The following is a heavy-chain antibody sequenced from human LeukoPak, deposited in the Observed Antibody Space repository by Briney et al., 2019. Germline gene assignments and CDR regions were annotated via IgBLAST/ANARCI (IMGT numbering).Heavy chain of an antibody. CDR1: GGAFSGYY. Sequence: SETLSLTCAVYGGAFSGYYWSWIRQPPGKGLEWIGEINHSGSSNYNPSLKSRVTISVDTSKNQFSLKLSSVTAADTAVYYCARDRLLEDRDYNSYYYMDVWGIGTTVTVSS. CDR2: INHSGSS. V-gene: IGHV4-34*01. J-gene: IGHJ6*03. CDR3: ARDRLLEDRDYNSYYYMDV. D-gene: IGHD1-1*01.